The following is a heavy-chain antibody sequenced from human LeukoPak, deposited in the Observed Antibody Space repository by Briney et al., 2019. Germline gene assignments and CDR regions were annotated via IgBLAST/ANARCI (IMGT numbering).Heavy chain of an antibody. CDR1: GFTFDDYA. Sequence: HPGRSLRLSCAASGFTFDDYAMHWVRQAPGKGLEWVSGISWNSGSIGYADSVKGRFTISRDNAKNSLYLQMNSLRAEDTALYYCATSRRGWYGEVFDYWGQGTLVTVSS. CDR3: ATSRRGWYGEVFDY. J-gene: IGHJ4*02. V-gene: IGHV3-9*01. D-gene: IGHD6-19*01. CDR2: ISWNSGSI.